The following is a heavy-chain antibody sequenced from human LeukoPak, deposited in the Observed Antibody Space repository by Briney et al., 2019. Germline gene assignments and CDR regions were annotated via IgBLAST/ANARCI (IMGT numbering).Heavy chain of an antibody. V-gene: IGHV4-59*08. J-gene: IGHJ3*02. CDR1: GCSFSSYY. D-gene: IGHD3-16*01. CDR3: ARMIRNNAFDI. Sequence: SETLSLTCTVSGCSFSSYYWSWIRQPPGKGLEWIGYAYYSGGTNYNPSLRSRVTISFDTSQNQFSLKLNSVTAADTAVYYCARMIRNNAFDIWGQGTMVTVSS. CDR2: AYYSGGT.